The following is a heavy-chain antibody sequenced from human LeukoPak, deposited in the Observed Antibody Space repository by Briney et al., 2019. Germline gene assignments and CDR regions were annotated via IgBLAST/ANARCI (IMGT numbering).Heavy chain of an antibody. CDR3: AHRDTTMVRVDY. Sequence: GGSLRLSCAASGFTFRNASMSWVRQATGKGLEWVGRIKRKTDGGTTDYAAPVKGRFTISRDDSKNTLYLQMNSLTTEDTAVYFCAHRDTTMVRVDYWGQGTLVTVSS. CDR2: IKRKTDGGTT. V-gene: IGHV3-15*01. D-gene: IGHD5-18*01. CDR1: GFTFRNAS. J-gene: IGHJ4*02.